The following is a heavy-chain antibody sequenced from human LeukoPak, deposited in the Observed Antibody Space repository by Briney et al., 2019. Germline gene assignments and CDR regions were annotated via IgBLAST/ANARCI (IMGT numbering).Heavy chain of an antibody. CDR2: IYYSGST. CDR1: GGSISSSSYY. CDR3: AGRLVGIPFGY. V-gene: IGHV4-39*07. D-gene: IGHD1-26*01. J-gene: IGHJ4*02. Sequence: PSETLSLTCTVSGGSISSSSYYWGWIRQTPGKGLEWIGSIYYSGSTFYSPSLKSRVTISVDTSKNQFSLKLSSVTAADTAVYYCAGRLVGIPFGYWGQGTLVTVSS.